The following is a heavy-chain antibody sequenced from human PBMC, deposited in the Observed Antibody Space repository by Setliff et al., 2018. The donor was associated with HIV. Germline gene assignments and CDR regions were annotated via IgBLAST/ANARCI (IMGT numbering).Heavy chain of an antibody. CDR2: IYYSGST. CDR3: ARDTAELLGLYYYYGMDV. J-gene: IGHJ6*02. V-gene: IGHV4-39*02. Sequence: PSETLSLTCTVSGGSITTDPYFWGWIRQPPGKGLEWIGNIYYSGSTYYNPSLKSRVIMSIDTSKNQFSLILNSVTAADTAVYYCARDTAELLGLYYYYGMDVWGQGTTVTVSS. D-gene: IGHD1-26*01. CDR1: GGSITTDPYF.